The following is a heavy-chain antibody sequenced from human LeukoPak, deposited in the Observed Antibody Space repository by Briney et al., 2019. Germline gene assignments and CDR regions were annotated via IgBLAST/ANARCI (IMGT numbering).Heavy chain of an antibody. CDR2: ISYDGSNK. D-gene: IGHD2-15*01. CDR1: GFTFSSYA. V-gene: IGHV3-30*04. CDR3: ARDLADIVVVVEGFDY. Sequence: GGSLRLSCAASGFTFSSYAMHWVRQAPGKGLEWVAVISYDGSNKYYADSVKGRFTISRDNSKNTLYLQMNSLRAEDTAVYYCARDLADIVVVVEGFDYWGQGTLVTVSS. J-gene: IGHJ4*02.